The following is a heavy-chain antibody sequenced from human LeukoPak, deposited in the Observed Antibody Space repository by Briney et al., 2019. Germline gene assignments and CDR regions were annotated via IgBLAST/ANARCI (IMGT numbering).Heavy chain of an antibody. CDR3: TNHYYDSSGYYLYYFDY. V-gene: IGHV3-15*01. Sequence: PGGSLRLSCAASEFTFSNTWMSWVRQAPGKGLEWVCRIKSKTAGGTTDYAAPVKARFTISRDDLKNTLYLQMNSLKTEDTAVYYCTNHYYDSSGYYLYYFDYWGQGTLVTVSS. D-gene: IGHD3-22*01. J-gene: IGHJ4*02. CDR1: EFTFSNTW. CDR2: IKSKTAGGTT.